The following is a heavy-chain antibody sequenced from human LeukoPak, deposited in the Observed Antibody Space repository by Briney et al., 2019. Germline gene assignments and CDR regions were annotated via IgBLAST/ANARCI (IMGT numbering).Heavy chain of an antibody. CDR2: FDPEDGET. J-gene: IGHJ4*02. CDR3: ATNRDGYNYPTLFDY. V-gene: IGHV1-24*01. D-gene: IGHD5-24*01. Sequence: ASVKVSCKVSGYTLTELSMHWVRQAPGEGLEWMGGFDPEDGETTYAQKFQGRVTMTEDTSTDTAYMELSSLRSEDTAVYYCATNRDGYNYPTLFDYWGQGTLVTVSS. CDR1: GYTLTELS.